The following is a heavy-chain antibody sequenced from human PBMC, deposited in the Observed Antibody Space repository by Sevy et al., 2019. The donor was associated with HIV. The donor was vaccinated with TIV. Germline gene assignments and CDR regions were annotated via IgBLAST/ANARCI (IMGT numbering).Heavy chain of an antibody. CDR2: IYPGDSDT. D-gene: IGHD3-22*01. J-gene: IGHJ4*02. CDR1: GYSFTSYW. CDR3: ARRNYYDSSGYYEAHSFDN. Sequence: GESLKISCKGSGYSFTSYWIGWVRQMPGKGLEWMGIIYPGDSDTRYSPSFQGQVTISADKSISTAYLQWSSLKASDTAMYYCARRNYYDSSGYYEAHSFDNWGQGTLVNVSS. V-gene: IGHV5-51*01.